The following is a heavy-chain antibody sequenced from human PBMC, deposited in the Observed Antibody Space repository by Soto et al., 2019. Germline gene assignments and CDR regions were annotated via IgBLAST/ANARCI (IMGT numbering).Heavy chain of an antibody. CDR2: IYWSDEK. V-gene: IGHV2-5*01. D-gene: IGHD4-17*01. J-gene: IGHJ5*02. Sequence: QIILKESGPTLVKPTQTLTLTCSFSGFSLSSGGAGVGWIRQPPGKGLEWLALIYWSDEKRYSPSLKIRLTITKDTSKNQVVLLMTDMDPVDTATYYCAHRGYGNYPRDNWFDPWGQGTLVTVSS. CDR1: GFSLSSGGAG. CDR3: AHRGYGNYPRDNWFDP.